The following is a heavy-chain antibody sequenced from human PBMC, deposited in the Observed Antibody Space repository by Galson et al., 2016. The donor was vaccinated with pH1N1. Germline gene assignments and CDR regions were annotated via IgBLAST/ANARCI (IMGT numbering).Heavy chain of an antibody. CDR1: GFTFNNYW. J-gene: IGHJ3*01. CDR2: ISPDGTDT. V-gene: IGHV3-74*01. D-gene: IGHD7-27*01. CDR3: TAYNWGSPFDV. Sequence: SLRLSCAASGFTFNNYWMYWVRQAPGKGLVWVSRISPDGTDTLNADSVRDRFTITRDNSKNTLFLQMNSLGAVDTAMYYCTAYNWGSPFDVWGQGAMVTV.